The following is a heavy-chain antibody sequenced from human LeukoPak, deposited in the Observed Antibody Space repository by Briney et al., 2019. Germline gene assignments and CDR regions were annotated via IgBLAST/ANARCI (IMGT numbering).Heavy chain of an antibody. V-gene: IGHV4-59*01. D-gene: IGHD6-6*01. CDR2: IYYSGST. CDR3: ARARASIAARTYFDY. Sequence: PSETLSLTCTVSGGSISSYYWSWIRQPPGKGLELIGYIYYSGSTNYNPSLKSRVTISVDTSKNQFSLKLSSVTAADTAVYYCARARASIAARTYFDYWGQGTLVTVSS. CDR1: GGSISSYY. J-gene: IGHJ4*02.